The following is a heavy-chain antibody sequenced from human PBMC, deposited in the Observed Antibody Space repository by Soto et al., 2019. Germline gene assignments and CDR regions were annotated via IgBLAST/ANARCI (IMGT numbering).Heavy chain of an antibody. CDR1: GFSLSNARMG. D-gene: IGHD1-1*01. CDR2: IFSNDEK. V-gene: IGHV2-26*01. CDR3: ARIPKAGTTGFDF. J-gene: IGHJ4*02. Sequence: SGPTLVNHTETPTLTCTVSGFSLSNARMGVSWIRQPTAKALEWLAHIFSNDEKSYSTSLKSRLTISKDTSKNQVVLTMTKMDPVDTATYYCARIPKAGTTGFDFWGQGTLVTVSS.